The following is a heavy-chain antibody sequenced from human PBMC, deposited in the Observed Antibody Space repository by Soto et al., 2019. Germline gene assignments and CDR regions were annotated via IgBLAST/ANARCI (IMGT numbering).Heavy chain of an antibody. CDR2: ISYGSTYK. J-gene: IGHJ4*02. CDR1: GFNFNTYT. Sequence: QVQLVESGGGVVQPGRSLTVSCAASGFNFNTYTIHWVRQAPGKGLEWVAVISYGSTYKYYADSVKGRFAISRDDSKNTLSLQMNNLTVGDTAVYYCARARSSGWHYLDLWSQGTLVTVSS. D-gene: IGHD6-19*01. CDR3: ARARSSGWHYLDL. V-gene: IGHV3-30*09.